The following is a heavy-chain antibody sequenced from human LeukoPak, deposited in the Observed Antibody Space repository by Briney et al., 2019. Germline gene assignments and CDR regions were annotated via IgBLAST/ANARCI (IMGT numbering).Heavy chain of an antibody. Sequence: YPGGSLRLSCAASGFTFSNAWMSWVRQAPGKGLEWVGRIKSKTDGGTTDYATPVKGRFTISRDDSKNTLYLQMNSLKTEDTAVYYCTTGLNYYGSGSPDYWGQGTLVTVSS. J-gene: IGHJ4*02. CDR2: IKSKTDGGTT. D-gene: IGHD3-10*01. V-gene: IGHV3-15*01. CDR1: GFTFSNAW. CDR3: TTGLNYYGSGSPDY.